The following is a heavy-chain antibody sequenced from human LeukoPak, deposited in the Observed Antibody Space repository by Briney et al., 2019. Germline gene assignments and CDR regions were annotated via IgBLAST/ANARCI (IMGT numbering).Heavy chain of an antibody. J-gene: IGHJ4*02. CDR2: IYYSGST. CDR3: ARVPRGIAAASPTSAY. V-gene: IGHV4-39*07. D-gene: IGHD6-13*01. CDR1: GGSISSSSYY. Sequence: SETLSLTCTVSGGSISSSSYYWGWIRQPPGKGLEWIGSIYYSGSTYYNPSLKSRVTISVDTSKNQFYLKLSSVTAADTAVYYGARVPRGIAAASPTSAYWGQGTLVTVSS.